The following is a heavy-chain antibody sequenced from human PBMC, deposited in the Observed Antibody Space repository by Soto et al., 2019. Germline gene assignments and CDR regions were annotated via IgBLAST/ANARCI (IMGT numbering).Heavy chain of an antibody. J-gene: IGHJ2*01. V-gene: IGHV1-69*12. CDR2: IIPIFGTA. Sequence: QVQLVQSGAEVKKPGSSVKVSCKASGGTFSSYAISWVRQAPGQGLEWMGGIIPIFGTANYAQKFQGRVTITADESTSTAYMELRSLRSEDTAVYYCARIGDYGGNSDWYFDLWGRGTLVTVSS. CDR3: ARIGDYGGNSDWYFDL. D-gene: IGHD4-17*01. CDR1: GGTFSSYA.